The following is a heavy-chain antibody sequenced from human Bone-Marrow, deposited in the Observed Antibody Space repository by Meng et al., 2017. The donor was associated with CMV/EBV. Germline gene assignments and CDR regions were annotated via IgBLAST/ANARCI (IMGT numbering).Heavy chain of an antibody. D-gene: IGHD3-22*01. V-gene: IGHV1-2*02. CDR1: GYTFTGYY. J-gene: IGHJ4*02. CDR3: SSDPISSSGSYDN. Sequence: ASVKVSCKASGYTFTGYYVHWVRQAPGQGLEWMGWINPHSGGTDYAQKFQGRVTMTRDTSISTAYMELRRLRSGDTAVHYCSSDPISSSGSYDNWGQGTLVTVSS. CDR2: INPHSGGT.